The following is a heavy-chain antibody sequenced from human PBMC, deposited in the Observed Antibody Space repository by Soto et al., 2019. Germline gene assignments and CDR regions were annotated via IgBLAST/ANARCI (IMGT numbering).Heavy chain of an antibody. Sequence: SETLSLTCTFSCGSVSSGSYYWSWIRQPPGKGLEWIGYIYYSGSTNYNPSLKSRVTISVDTSKNQFSLKLSSVTAADTAVYYCARGGYSYGHDYWGQGTLVTVSS. V-gene: IGHV4-61*01. D-gene: IGHD5-18*01. J-gene: IGHJ4*02. CDR1: CGSVSSGSYY. CDR2: IYYSGST. CDR3: ARGGYSYGHDY.